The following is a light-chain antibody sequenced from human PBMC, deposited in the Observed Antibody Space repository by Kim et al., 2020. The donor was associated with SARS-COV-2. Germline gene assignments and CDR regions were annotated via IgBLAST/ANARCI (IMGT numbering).Light chain of an antibody. Sequence: SSELTQDPAVSVALGQTVRITCQGDSLRSYYATWYQQKPRQAPVLVIYGRNNRPSGIPDRFPGSTSGNTASLTISGAQAEDEADFYCQSRNSGGNVVFGGGTKLTV. CDR3: QSRNSGGNVV. CDR2: GRN. J-gene: IGLJ2*01. V-gene: IGLV3-19*01. CDR1: SLRSYY.